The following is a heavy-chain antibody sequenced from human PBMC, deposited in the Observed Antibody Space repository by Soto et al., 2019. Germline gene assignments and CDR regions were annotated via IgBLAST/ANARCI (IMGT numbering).Heavy chain of an antibody. CDR1: GYSFTGNS. CDR3: VIQRSGVVY. J-gene: IGHJ4*02. D-gene: IGHD2-15*01. V-gene: IGHV1-2*04. CDR2: INPNNGGT. Sequence: QVHLVQSGAEVKKPGASVRVSCKASGYSFTGNSMHWVRQAPGQGLEWMGWINPNNGGTNYAQRFRGWVTMTRDTSVSTPYMDLNRLKSDDTAVSYCVIQRSGVVYWAQGALVTFSS.